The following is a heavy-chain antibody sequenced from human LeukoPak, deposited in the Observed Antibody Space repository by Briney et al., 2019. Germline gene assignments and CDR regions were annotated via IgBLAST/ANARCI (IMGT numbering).Heavy chain of an antibody. J-gene: IGHJ4*02. CDR2: IIPIFGTA. Sequence: SVKVSCKASGGTFISYAISWARQAPGQGLEWMGGIIPIFGTANYAQKFQGRVTITADESTSTAYMELSSLRSEDTAVYYCARELPPDDILDYWGQGTLVTVSS. V-gene: IGHV1-69*01. CDR3: ARELPPDDILDY. CDR1: GGTFISYA. D-gene: IGHD3-9*01.